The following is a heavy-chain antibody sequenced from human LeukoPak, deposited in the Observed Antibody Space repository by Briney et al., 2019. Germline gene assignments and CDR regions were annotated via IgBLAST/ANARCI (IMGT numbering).Heavy chain of an antibody. Sequence: SETLSLTCVVSGGSVSGYYWGWIRQPPGRGLEWIGYVYYSGSTNYNPSFKSRITISVDTSRNQFSLQLSSVTAADTAVYYCARIHRYCSGGACYVLDNWGQGTLVAVSP. D-gene: IGHD2-15*01. J-gene: IGHJ4*02. V-gene: IGHV4-59*02. CDR3: ARIHRYCSGGACYVLDN. CDR1: GGSVSGYY. CDR2: VYYSGST.